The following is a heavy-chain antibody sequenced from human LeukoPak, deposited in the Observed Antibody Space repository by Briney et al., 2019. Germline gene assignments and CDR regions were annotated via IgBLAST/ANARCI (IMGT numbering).Heavy chain of an antibody. Sequence: LSGGSLRLPCAASGFTFSSYAMSWVRQAPGKGLEWVSAISGSGGSTYYADSVKGRFTISRDNSKNTLYLQMNSLRAGDTAVYYCAKGGAHYDILTGYSDWFDPWGQGTLVTVSS. J-gene: IGHJ5*02. CDR2: ISGSGGST. CDR1: GFTFSSYA. D-gene: IGHD3-9*01. CDR3: AKGGAHYDILTGYSDWFDP. V-gene: IGHV3-23*01.